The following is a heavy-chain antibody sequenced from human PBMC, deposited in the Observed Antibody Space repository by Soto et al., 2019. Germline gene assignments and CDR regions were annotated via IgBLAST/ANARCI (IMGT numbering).Heavy chain of an antibody. V-gene: IGHV4-34*01. CDR1: GGSFSGYY. CDR2: INHSGST. D-gene: IGHD6-19*01. Sequence: QVQLQQWGAGLLKPSETLSLTCAVYGGSFSGYYWSWIRQPPGKGLEWIGEINHSGSTNYNPSLKSRVTISVDTSKNQFSLKLSSVTAADTAVYYCARGPSAAVAGYRGLDYWGQGTLVTVSS. CDR3: ARGPSAAVAGYRGLDY. J-gene: IGHJ4*02.